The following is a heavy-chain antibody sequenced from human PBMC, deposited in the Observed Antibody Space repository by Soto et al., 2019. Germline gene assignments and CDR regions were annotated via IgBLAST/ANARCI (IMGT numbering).Heavy chain of an antibody. CDR1: GGSISSGGYY. D-gene: IGHD6-13*01. CDR3: ARVEQQLVQFAFDI. Sequence: SETLSLTCTVSGGSISSGGYYWSWIRQHPGKGLEWIGYIYYSGSTYYNPSLKSRVTISVDTSKNQFSLKLSSVTAADTAVYYCARVEQQLVQFAFDIWGQGTMVTVSS. CDR2: IYYSGST. V-gene: IGHV4-31*03. J-gene: IGHJ3*02.